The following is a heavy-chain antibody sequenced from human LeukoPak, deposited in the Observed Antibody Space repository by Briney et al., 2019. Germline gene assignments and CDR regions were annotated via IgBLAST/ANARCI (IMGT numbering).Heavy chain of an antibody. J-gene: IGHJ6*02. CDR3: ARDGSTTSFSNFYYYYYGMDV. V-gene: IGHV4-31*03. Sequence: SQTLSLTCTVSGGSISSGGYYWSWIRQHPGKGLEWIVYIYYSGSTYYNPSLKSRVTISVDTSKNQFSLKLSSVTAADTAVYFCARDGSTTSFSNFYYYYYGMDVWGQGTTVTVSS. CDR2: IYYSGST. CDR1: GGSISSGGYY. D-gene: IGHD2-2*01.